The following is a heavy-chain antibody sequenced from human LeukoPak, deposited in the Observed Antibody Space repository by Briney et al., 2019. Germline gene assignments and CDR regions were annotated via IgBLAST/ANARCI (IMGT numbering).Heavy chain of an antibody. CDR1: GYTFTGYY. Sequence: ASVKVSCKASGYTFTGYYMHWVRQAPGRGLEWMGWINPNSGGTNYAQKFQGRVTMTRDTSISTAYMELSRLRSDDTAVYYCARDPDPFGDILTGYYFSFGYWGQGTLVTVSS. CDR2: INPNSGGT. J-gene: IGHJ4*02. CDR3: ARDPDPFGDILTGYYFSFGY. D-gene: IGHD3-9*01. V-gene: IGHV1-2*02.